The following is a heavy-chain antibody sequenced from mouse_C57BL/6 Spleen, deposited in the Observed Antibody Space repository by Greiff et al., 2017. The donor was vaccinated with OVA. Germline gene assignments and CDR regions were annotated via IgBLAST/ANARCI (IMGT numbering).Heavy chain of an antibody. CDR1: GFTFSSYA. D-gene: IGHD3-2*02. V-gene: IGHV5-9-1*02. Sequence: EVQGVESGEGLVKPGGSLKLSCAASGFTFSSYAMSWVRQTPEKRLGWVAYISSGGDFIYYADTVKGRFTISRDNARNTLYLQMSSLKSEDTAMYYCTTETAQALFAYWGQGTLVTVSA. CDR2: ISSGGDFI. J-gene: IGHJ3*01. CDR3: TTETAQALFAY.